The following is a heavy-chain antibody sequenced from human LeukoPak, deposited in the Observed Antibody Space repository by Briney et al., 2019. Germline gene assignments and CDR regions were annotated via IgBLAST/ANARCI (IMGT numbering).Heavy chain of an antibody. CDR3: ARSTPNGWYIRYYYYMDV. Sequence: SETLSLTCTVSGGSISGSSYYWGWIRQPPGKGLEWIGNIYYSGSTYYNPSLKSRVTISVDTSKNQFSLKLSSVTAADTAVYYCARSTPNGWYIRYYYYMDVWGKGTTVTISS. V-gene: IGHV4-39*01. D-gene: IGHD6-19*01. CDR2: IYYSGST. CDR1: GGSISGSSYY. J-gene: IGHJ6*03.